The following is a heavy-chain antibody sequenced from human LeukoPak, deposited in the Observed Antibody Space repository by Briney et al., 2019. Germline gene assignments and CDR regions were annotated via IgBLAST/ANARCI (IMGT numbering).Heavy chain of an antibody. Sequence: GGSLRLSCAASGFTFSNNVMSWVRQAPGRGLEWVSAVSASAASTYYADSVKGRFTISRDNSNNTLYLQMNSLRVEDTAVYYCAKSKSTGLFDSFAYLFDSWGQGTLVTVSS. D-gene: IGHD3-16*01. V-gene: IGHV3-23*01. CDR2: VSASAAST. CDR3: AKSKSTGLFDSFAYLFDS. J-gene: IGHJ4*02. CDR1: GFTFSNNV.